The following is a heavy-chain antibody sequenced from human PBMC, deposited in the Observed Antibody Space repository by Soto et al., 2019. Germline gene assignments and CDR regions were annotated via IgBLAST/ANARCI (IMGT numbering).Heavy chain of an antibody. V-gene: IGHV4-59*01. Sequence: QVQLQESGPGLVKPSETLSLTSTVSGGSISSYYWNWIRQPPGKGLEWIGYIYSSGSTNYNPSLKGRVTMSLDTSKNQVSLNVTSVTAADTAVYYCAATPRYWGQGRLVTVSS. CDR1: GGSISSYY. CDR2: IYSSGST. D-gene: IGHD2-15*01. CDR3: AATPRY. J-gene: IGHJ4*02.